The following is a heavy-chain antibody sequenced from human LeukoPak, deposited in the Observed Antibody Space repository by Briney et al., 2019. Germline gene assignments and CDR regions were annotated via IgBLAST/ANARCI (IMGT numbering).Heavy chain of an antibody. D-gene: IGHD3-10*01. CDR1: GFTFSSYG. CDR2: ISYDGSNK. Sequence: GGSLRLSCAASGFTFSSYGMHWVRQAPGKGLEWVAVISYDGSNKYYADSVKGRFTISRDKSKNTLYLQMNSLRAEDTAVYYCARDRSGSWTIDYWGQGTLVTVSS. V-gene: IGHV3-30*03. J-gene: IGHJ4*02. CDR3: ARDRSGSWTIDY.